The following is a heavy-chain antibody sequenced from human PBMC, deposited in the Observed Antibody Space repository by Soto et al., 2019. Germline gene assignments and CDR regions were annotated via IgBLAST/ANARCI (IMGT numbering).Heavy chain of an antibody. J-gene: IGHJ6*02. CDR3: ARAISCSGGSCYDYYYYYGMDV. Sequence: PGGSLRLSCAASGFTFSSYGMHWVRQAPGKGLEWVAVIWYDGSNKYYADSVKGRFTISRDNSKNTLYLQMNSLRAEDTAVYYCARAISCSGGSCYDYYYYYGMDVWGQGTTVTVSS. D-gene: IGHD2-15*01. CDR2: IWYDGSNK. V-gene: IGHV3-33*01. CDR1: GFTFSSYG.